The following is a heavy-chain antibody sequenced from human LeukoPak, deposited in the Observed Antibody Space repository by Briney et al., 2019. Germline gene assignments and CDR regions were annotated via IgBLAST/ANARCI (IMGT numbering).Heavy chain of an antibody. V-gene: IGHV3-21*01. CDR2: ISSSSSYI. CDR3: ARSMVGGSSNFDY. CDR1: GFTFSSYS. D-gene: IGHD1-26*01. Sequence: GGSLRLSCAASGFTFSSYSMNWVRQAPGKGLEWVSSISSSSSYIYYADSVKGRFTISRDNAKNSLYLQMNSLRAEDTAVYYCARSMVGGSSNFDYWGQGTLVTVSS. J-gene: IGHJ4*02.